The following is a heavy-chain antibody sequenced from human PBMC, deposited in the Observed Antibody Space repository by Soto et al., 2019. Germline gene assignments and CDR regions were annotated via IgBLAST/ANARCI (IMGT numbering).Heavy chain of an antibody. CDR3: ARQGEYDFWSGYYTSLFYWFDP. Sequence: PGESLKISCKGSGYSFTSYWIGWVRQMPGKGLEWMGIIYPGDSDTRYSPSFQGQVTISADKSISTAYLQWSSLKASDTAMYYCARQGEYDFWSGYYTSLFYWFDPWGQGTLVTVSS. CDR1: GYSFTSYW. CDR2: IYPGDSDT. J-gene: IGHJ5*02. D-gene: IGHD3-3*01. V-gene: IGHV5-51*01.